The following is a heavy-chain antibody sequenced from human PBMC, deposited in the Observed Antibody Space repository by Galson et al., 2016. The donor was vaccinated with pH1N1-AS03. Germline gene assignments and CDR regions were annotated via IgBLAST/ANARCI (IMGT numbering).Heavy chain of an antibody. V-gene: IGHV3-21*01. CDR3: AKVGGVFDWNDYNYMDV. D-gene: IGHD1-1*01. Sequence: SLRLSCAASGFNFDKYTMTWVRQAPGKGLEWISSISSNSASTYYADSLKGRFTVSRDNAKNSLYLQMDSLSAEDTAVYYCAKVGGVFDWNDYNYMDVWGQGTLVAVSS. J-gene: IGHJ4*02. CDR1: GFNFDKYT. CDR2: ISSNSAST.